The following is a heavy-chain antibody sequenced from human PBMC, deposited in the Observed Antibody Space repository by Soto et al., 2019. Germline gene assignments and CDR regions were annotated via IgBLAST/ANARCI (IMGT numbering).Heavy chain of an antibody. CDR1: GFTLNYYW. Sequence: EVQLVESEGGLVQRGGSLRLSCAASGFTLNYYWMHWVRQAPGQGLVWVSHIHSDGSTTTYADSVKGRFTISRDNAKNTLYLQMNRLGDEVTAVYYCVRGDKGGFDLWGQGTTVTGSS. V-gene: IGHV3-74*01. D-gene: IGHD2-21*02. CDR2: IHSDGSTT. CDR3: VRGDKGGFDL. J-gene: IGHJ3*01.